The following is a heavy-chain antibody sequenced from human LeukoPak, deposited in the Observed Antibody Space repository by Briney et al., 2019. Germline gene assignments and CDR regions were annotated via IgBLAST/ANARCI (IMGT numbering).Heavy chain of an antibody. CDR2: ISGSGGST. Sequence: PGGSLRLSCAASGFTFSSYAMSWVRQAPGKGLEWVSAISGSGGSTYYTDSVKGRFTISRDNSKNTLYLQMNSLRAEDTAVYYCAKAVGSGSEFDYWGQGTLVTVSS. D-gene: IGHD6-19*01. CDR1: GFTFSSYA. CDR3: AKAVGSGSEFDY. J-gene: IGHJ4*02. V-gene: IGHV3-23*01.